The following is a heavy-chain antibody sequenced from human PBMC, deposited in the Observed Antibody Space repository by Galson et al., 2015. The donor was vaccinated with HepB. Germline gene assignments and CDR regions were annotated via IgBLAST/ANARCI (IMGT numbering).Heavy chain of an antibody. Sequence: SVKVSCKASGYTFPNYVIHWVRQAPGQRLEWMGWINAGNGNTEYSQTFQGRVTIIRDTSASTAYMELSSLRSEDTAVYYCARSLPVPVFRHFDWPTRGFDNWGQGTLVTVSS. CDR1: GYTFPNYV. J-gene: IGHJ4*02. CDR3: ARSLPVPVFRHFDWPTRGFDN. D-gene: IGHD3-9*01. V-gene: IGHV1-3*01. CDR2: INAGNGNT.